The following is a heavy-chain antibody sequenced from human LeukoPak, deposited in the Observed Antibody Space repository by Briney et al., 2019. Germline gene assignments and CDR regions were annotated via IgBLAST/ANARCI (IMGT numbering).Heavy chain of an antibody. CDR3: ARGTVTTGQFDY. CDR2: IATAGDT. CDR1: GFSFSSYD. V-gene: IGHV3-13*01. Sequence: GGSLRLSCAASGFSFSSYDMHWVRHAAGKGLEWVSAIATAGDTYYPASVRGRFTISRENAKSSLYLQMSSLRAGDTGVYYCARGTVTTGQFDYWGQGTLVTVSS. J-gene: IGHJ4*02. D-gene: IGHD4-17*01.